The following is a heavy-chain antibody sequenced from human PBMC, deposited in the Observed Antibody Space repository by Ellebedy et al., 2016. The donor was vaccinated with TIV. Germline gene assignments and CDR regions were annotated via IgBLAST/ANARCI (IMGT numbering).Heavy chain of an antibody. D-gene: IGHD3-10*01. J-gene: IGHJ6*02. Sequence: PGGSLRLSCAASGFTFSSYGMHCVRQAPGKGLEWVAFIRYDGSNKDYADSVKGRFTISRDNSKNTLYLQMNSLRAEDTAVYYCAREGAGDYYYYGMDVWGQGTTVTVSS. CDR3: AREGAGDYYYYGMDV. CDR2: IRYDGSNK. V-gene: IGHV3-30*02. CDR1: GFTFSSYG.